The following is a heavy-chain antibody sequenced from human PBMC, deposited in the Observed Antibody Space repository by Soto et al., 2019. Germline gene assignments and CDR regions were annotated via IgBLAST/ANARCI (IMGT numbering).Heavy chain of an antibody. J-gene: IGHJ5*02. V-gene: IGHV3-23*01. CDR3: AKLSIAAAVLSWFDP. Sequence: GGSLRLSCAASGFTFSSYAMSWVRQAPGKGLEWVSAISGSGGSTYYADSVKGRFTISRDNSRNTLYLQMNSLRAEDTAVYYCAKLSIAAAVLSWFDPWDQGTLVAASS. CDR1: GFTFSSYA. CDR2: ISGSGGST. D-gene: IGHD6-13*01.